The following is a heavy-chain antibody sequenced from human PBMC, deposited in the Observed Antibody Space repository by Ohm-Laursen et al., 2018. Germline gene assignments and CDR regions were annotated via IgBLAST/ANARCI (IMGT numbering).Heavy chain of an antibody. Sequence: GTLSLTCAVSGHSISSGYYWGWIRQPPGKGLEWIGELNHSRSTKYNSSFKSRVTISVDTSKNQFSLKLSSVTAADTAVYYCARGFSGWWGRIDYWGQGILVTVSS. CDR3: ARGFSGWWGRIDY. J-gene: IGHJ4*02. CDR2: LNHSRST. CDR1: GHSISSGYY. D-gene: IGHD6-19*01. V-gene: IGHV4-34*01.